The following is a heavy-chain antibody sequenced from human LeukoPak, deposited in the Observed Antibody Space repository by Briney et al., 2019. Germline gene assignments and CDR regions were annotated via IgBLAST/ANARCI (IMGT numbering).Heavy chain of an antibody. CDR2: TNPNSGGT. J-gene: IGHJ5*02. D-gene: IGHD2-2*01. Sequence: GASVKVSCKASGYTFIAYYMHWVRQAPGQGLEWMGWTNPNSGGTNYAQKFQGRVTMTRDTSISTAYMDLSRLRSDDTAVYYCARGMGVLVPAATWFDPWGQGTLVTVSS. CDR1: GYTFIAYY. CDR3: ARGMGVLVPAATWFDP. V-gene: IGHV1-2*02.